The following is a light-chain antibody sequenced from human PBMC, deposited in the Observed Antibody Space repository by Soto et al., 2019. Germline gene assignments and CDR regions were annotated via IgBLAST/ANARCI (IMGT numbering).Light chain of an antibody. CDR3: QQYNSMLS. CDR1: HDVSRN. V-gene: IGKV1-33*01. Sequence: DIQMTQSPSSLSASVGDRVTIACQSSHDVSRNLNWFQQKTGKAAKLLIYDASNLERGVPSRFSASGSGTDFTFTISSLQPEDVATYYCQQYNSMLSFGGGT. J-gene: IGKJ4*01. CDR2: DAS.